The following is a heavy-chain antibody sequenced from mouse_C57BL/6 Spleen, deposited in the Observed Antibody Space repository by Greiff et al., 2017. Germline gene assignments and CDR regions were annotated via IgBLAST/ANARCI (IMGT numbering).Heavy chain of an antibody. CDR1: GFTFSSYG. V-gene: IGHV5-6*01. J-gene: IGHJ3*01. CDR3: ARHDYQAWFAY. Sequence: EVQLVESGGDLVKPGGSLKLSCAASGFTFSSYGMSWVRQTPDKRLEWVATISSGGSYTYYPDSVKGRFTISRDNAKNTLYLQMSSLKSEDTAMYYCARHDYQAWFAYWGQGTLVTVSA. CDR2: ISSGGSYT. D-gene: IGHD2-13*01.